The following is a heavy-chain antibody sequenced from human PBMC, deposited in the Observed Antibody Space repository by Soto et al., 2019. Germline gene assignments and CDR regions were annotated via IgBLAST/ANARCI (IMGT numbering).Heavy chain of an antibody. CDR2: ISAYNGNT. CDR3: ARAPSDFWSGYYPRD. V-gene: IGHV1-18*01. J-gene: IGHJ4*02. CDR1: GYTFTSYG. Sequence: QVQLVQSGAEVKKPGASVKVSCKASGYTFTSYGISWVRQASGQGLEWMGWISAYNGNTNYAQKLQGRVTMTTDTSTSTAYMELRSLRSDDTAVYYCARAPSDFWSGYYPRDWGQGTLVTVSS. D-gene: IGHD3-3*01.